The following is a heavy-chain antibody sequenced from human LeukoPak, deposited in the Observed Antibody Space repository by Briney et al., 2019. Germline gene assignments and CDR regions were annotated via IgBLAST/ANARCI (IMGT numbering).Heavy chain of an antibody. J-gene: IGHJ4*02. Sequence: ASVKVSCKASGYTFTGYYMHWVRQAPGQGLEWMGWINPNSGGTNYAQKLQGRVTMTTDTSTSTAYMELRSLRSDDTAVYYCARHGGAYCGGDCYRTFDYWGQGTLVTVSS. D-gene: IGHD2-21*02. V-gene: IGHV1-2*02. CDR3: ARHGGAYCGGDCYRTFDY. CDR1: GYTFTGYY. CDR2: INPNSGGT.